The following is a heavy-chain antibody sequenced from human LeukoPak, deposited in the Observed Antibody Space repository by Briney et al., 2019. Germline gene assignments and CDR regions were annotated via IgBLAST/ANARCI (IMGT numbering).Heavy chain of an antibody. CDR3: ARGEDAFDI. J-gene: IGHJ3*02. Sequence: PSETLSLTCIVSGYSISSNYYWGWVRQPPGKGLEWIGSIYYDGTTYYSPSLKSRVTVLRDTSNNQFSLRLTSMTAADTAVYYCARGEDAFDIWGQGTMVTVSS. V-gene: IGHV4-38-2*02. CDR1: GYSISSNYY. CDR2: IYYDGTT.